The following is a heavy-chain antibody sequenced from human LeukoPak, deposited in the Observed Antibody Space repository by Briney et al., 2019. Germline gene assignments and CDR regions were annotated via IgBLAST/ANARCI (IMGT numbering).Heavy chain of an antibody. J-gene: IGHJ4*02. CDR3: ASDSSGYYFDY. Sequence: GGSLRLSCTASGFTLSSYEMSWIRQAPGKGLEWVSSIDYSGGSTHYADSVMGRFTISRDNSKNTLYLQMNSLRAEDTAVYYCASDSSGYYFDYWGQGTLVTVSS. CDR1: GFTLSSYE. CDR2: IDYSGGST. D-gene: IGHD3-22*01. V-gene: IGHV3-23*01.